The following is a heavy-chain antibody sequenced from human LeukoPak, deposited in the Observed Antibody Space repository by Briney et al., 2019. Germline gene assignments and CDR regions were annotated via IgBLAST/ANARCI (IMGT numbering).Heavy chain of an antibody. CDR3: ARMTTGHDY. V-gene: IGHV4-34*01. D-gene: IGHD4-17*01. CDR2: INHSGYT. J-gene: IGHJ4*02. CDR1: GTSFTSYY. Sequence: SETLSLTCAVSGTSFTSYYWSWIRQSPEKGLEWIGEINHSGYTNNNPSPKSRVTMSIDTSNNRFSLRLSSVTAADTAVYFCARMTTGHDYWGQGIQVTVSS.